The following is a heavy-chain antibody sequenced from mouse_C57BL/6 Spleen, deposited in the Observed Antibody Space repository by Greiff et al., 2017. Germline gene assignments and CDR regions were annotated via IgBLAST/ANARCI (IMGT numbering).Heavy chain of an antibody. CDR1: GYTFTDYY. CDR2: INPNNGGT. Sequence: EVQLQQSGPELVKPGASVKISCKASGYTFTDYYMNWVKQSHGKSLEWIGDINPNNGGTSYNQKFKGKATLTVDKSSSTAYMALRSLTSEDSAVYNCARFYYYGSSYSDVWRTGTTVTVSS. D-gene: IGHD1-1*01. J-gene: IGHJ1*03. CDR3: ARFYYYGSSYSDV. V-gene: IGHV1-26*01.